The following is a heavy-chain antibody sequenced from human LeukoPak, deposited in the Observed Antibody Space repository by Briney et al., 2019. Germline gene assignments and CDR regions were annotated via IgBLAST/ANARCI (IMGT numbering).Heavy chain of an antibody. CDR3: ARGGRGYYYYGMDV. CDR2: INHSGST. J-gene: IGHJ6*02. D-gene: IGHD3-10*01. CDR1: GGSFSGYY. V-gene: IGHV4-34*01. Sequence: SEALSLTCAVYGGSFSGYYWSWIRQPPGKGLEWIGEINHSGSTNYNPSLKSRVTISVDTSKNQFSLKLSSVTAADTAVYYCARGGRGYYYYGMDVWGQGTTVTVSS.